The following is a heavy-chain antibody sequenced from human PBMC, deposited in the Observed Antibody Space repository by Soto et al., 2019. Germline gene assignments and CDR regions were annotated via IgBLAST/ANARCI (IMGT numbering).Heavy chain of an antibody. Sequence: QVQLHESGPGLVKTSETLSLTCTVSGGSVSSGPYHWNWVRQPPGKGLEWIGHLSYSGTATYNPSLRGRVTMATDTSKNQFSLRMTSVTAADTAVYYCMRSHGAYWGQGTLVTVSP. J-gene: IGHJ4*02. V-gene: IGHV4-61*01. CDR3: MRSHGAY. CDR1: GGSVSSGPYH. D-gene: IGHD2-8*01. CDR2: LSYSGTA.